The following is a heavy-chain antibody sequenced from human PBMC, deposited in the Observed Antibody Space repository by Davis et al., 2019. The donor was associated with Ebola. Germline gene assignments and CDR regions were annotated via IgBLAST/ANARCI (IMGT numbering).Heavy chain of an antibody. J-gene: IGHJ6*04. D-gene: IGHD2-2*01. V-gene: IGHV1-18*04. CDR3: ARALIPAAMPTYYYYGMDV. CDR2: INPHNGNT. CDR1: GYTFTNYG. Sequence: ASVKVSCKASGYTFTNYGITWVRQAPGQGLEWMGWINPHNGNTNYAQNVQGRVIMTSDTATTTAYMELSSLRSEDTAVYYCARALIPAAMPTYYYYGMDVWGKGTTVTVSS.